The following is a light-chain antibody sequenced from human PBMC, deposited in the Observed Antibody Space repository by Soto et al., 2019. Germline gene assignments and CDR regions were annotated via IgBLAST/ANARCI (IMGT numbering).Light chain of an antibody. CDR2: GAF. CDR3: QQYNNWPPTWT. V-gene: IGKV3-15*01. CDR1: QSVSSN. J-gene: IGKJ1*01. Sequence: EIRMTQSPATLSVSPGERATLSCRASQSVSSNLAWYQQKPGQAPSLLIYGAFTRATGVPDRFSGSGSGAEFTLTISSLQSGDSAVYYCQQYNNWPPTWTFGQGTKV.